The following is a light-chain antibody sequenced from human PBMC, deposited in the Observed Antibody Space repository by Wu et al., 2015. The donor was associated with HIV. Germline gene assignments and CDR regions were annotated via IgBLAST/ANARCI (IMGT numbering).Light chain of an antibody. CDR1: QNIGTW. J-gene: IGKJ1*01. CDR2: KAS. CDR3: QQYNYFSAT. Sequence: IQMTQSPSTLSASVGDRVTITCRASQNIGTWLAWYQQKRGKGPKLLIYKASTLESGVPSRFSDSGSGTDFTLILSSLQPDDFATYYCQQYNYFSATFGQGTKVEIK. V-gene: IGKV1-5*03.